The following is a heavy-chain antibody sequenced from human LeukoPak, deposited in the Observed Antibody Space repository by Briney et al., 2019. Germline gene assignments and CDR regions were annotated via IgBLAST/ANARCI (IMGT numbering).Heavy chain of an antibody. Sequence: SETLSLTCTVSGGSISSYYWSWIRQPAGKGLEWIGRIYTSGSTNYNPSLKSRVTMSVDTSKNQFSLKLSSVTAADTAVYYCARQPLGYCSSTSCYTGSFDYWGQGTLVTVSS. J-gene: IGHJ4*02. D-gene: IGHD2-2*02. CDR1: GGSISSYY. CDR3: ARQPLGYCSSTSCYTGSFDY. CDR2: IYTSGST. V-gene: IGHV4-4*07.